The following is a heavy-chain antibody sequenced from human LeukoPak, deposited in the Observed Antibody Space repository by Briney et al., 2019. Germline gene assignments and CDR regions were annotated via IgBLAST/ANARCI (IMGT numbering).Heavy chain of an antibody. CDR2: INHSGST. Sequence: SETLSLTCAVYGGSFSGYYWSWMRQPPGKGLEWIGEINHSGSTNYNPSLKSRVTISVDTSKNQFSLKLSSVTAADTAVYYCARTVIVVVTPINYYYYYMDVWGEGTTVTVSS. V-gene: IGHV4-34*01. J-gene: IGHJ6*03. CDR1: GGSFSGYY. D-gene: IGHD3-22*01. CDR3: ARTVIVVVTPINYYYYYMDV.